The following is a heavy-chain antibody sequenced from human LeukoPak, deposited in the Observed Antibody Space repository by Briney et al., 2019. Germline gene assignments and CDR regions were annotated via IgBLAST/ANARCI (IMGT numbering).Heavy chain of an antibody. Sequence: GGSLRLSCAVAGFTVSSNHMSWVRQAAGKGLEWVSLIENDATTYYTDSVKGRFTISRDISRNTLYLQMSSLRVEDTAIYYCAREGPTDAFDNWGQGTVVTVSS. CDR2: IENDATT. J-gene: IGHJ3*02. CDR3: AREGPTDAFDN. CDR1: GFTVSSNH. V-gene: IGHV3-53*01.